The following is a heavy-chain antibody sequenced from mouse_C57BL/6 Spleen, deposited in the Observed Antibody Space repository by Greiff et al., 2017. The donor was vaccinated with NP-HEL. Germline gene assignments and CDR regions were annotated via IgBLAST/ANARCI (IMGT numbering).Heavy chain of an antibody. CDR1: GYTFTSYW. D-gene: IGHD1-1*01. CDR2: IYPSDSET. V-gene: IGHV1-61*01. CDR3: ARSYGTTWYFDV. J-gene: IGHJ1*03. Sequence: VQLQQPGAELVRPGSSVKLSCKASGYTFTSYWMDWVKQRPGQGLEWIGNIYPSDSETHYNQKFKDKATLTVDKYSSTAYMQLSSLTSEDSAVFYCARSYGTTWYFDVWGTGTTVTVSS.